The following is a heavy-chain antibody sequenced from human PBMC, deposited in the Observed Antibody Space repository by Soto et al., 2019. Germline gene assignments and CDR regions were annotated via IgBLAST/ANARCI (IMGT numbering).Heavy chain of an antibody. CDR1: GYTFTSYG. V-gene: IGHV1-18*01. Sequence: ASVKVSCKASGYTFTSYGISWVRQAPGQGLEWMGWISAYNGNTNYAQKLQGRVTMTTDTSTSTAYMELRSLRSDETAVYYCARDTPYSSRTKFDPWGQGTLVTVSS. J-gene: IGHJ5*02. D-gene: IGHD6-13*01. CDR3: ARDTPYSSRTKFDP. CDR2: ISAYNGNT.